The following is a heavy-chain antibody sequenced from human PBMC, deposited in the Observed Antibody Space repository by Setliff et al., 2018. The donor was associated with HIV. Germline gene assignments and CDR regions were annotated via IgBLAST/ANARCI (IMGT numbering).Heavy chain of an antibody. J-gene: IGHJ6*03. CDR2: MNPNSGNT. CDR1: GYTFSSYD. V-gene: IGHV1-8*02. D-gene: IGHD3-22*01. Sequence: ASVKVSCKASGYTFSSYDISWVRQATGQGLEWMGWMNPNSGNTGYAQKFQGRATMTRDTSISTAYMELNNLKFEDTAVYYCARARRDSYDRGRRNHYYIDVWGKGTTVTVSS. CDR3: ARARRDSYDRGRRNHYYIDV.